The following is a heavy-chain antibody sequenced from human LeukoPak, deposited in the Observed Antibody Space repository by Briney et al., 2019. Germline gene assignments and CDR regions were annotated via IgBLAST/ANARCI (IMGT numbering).Heavy chain of an antibody. CDR1: GFTFSSYW. J-gene: IGHJ6*02. D-gene: IGHD3-9*01. CDR2: IKQDGSEK. V-gene: IGHV3-7*01. CDR3: ARAAIRYFDWSYYYGMDV. Sequence: GGSLRLSCAASGFTFSSYWMSWARQAPGKGLEWVANIKQDGSEKYYVDSVKGRFTISRDNAKNSLYLQMNSLRAEDTAVYYCARAAIRYFDWSYYYGMDVWGQGTTVTVSS.